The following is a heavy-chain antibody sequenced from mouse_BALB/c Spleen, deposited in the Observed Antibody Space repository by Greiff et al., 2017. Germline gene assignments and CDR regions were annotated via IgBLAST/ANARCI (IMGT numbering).Heavy chain of an antibody. V-gene: IGHV2-9*02. CDR1: GFSLTSYG. CDR3: ARETTVVAPYAMDY. CDR2: IWAGGST. J-gene: IGHJ4*01. D-gene: IGHD1-1*01. Sequence: VQLVESGPGLVAPSQSLSITCTVSGFSLTSYGVHWVRQPPGKGLEWLGVIWAGGSTNYNSALMSRLSISKDNSKSQVFLKMNSLQTDDTAMYYCARETTVVAPYAMDYWGQGTSVTVSS.